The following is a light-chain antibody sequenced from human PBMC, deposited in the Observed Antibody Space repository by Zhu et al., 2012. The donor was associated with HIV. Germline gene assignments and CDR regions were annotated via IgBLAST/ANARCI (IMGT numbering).Light chain of an antibody. J-gene: IGKJ4*01. Sequence: EIALTQSPGTLSLSPGGRATLSCRASQSINTYLAWYQQKPGQAPRLLIYGASSRATGIPDRFSGSGSGTDFTLTINRLEPEDFAVYYCQQFGSSPLTFGGGTKVEIK. CDR2: GAS. CDR3: QQFGSSPLT. V-gene: IGKV3-20*01. CDR1: QSINTY.